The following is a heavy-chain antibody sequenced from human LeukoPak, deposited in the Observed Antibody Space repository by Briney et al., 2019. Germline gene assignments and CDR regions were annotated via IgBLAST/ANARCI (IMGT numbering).Heavy chain of an antibody. V-gene: IGHV3-21*01. CDR2: ISSSSSYI. J-gene: IGHJ4*02. Sequence: PGGSLRLSCAAYGFTFSSYSMNWVRQAPGKGLEWVSSISSSSSYIYYADSVKGRFTISRDNAKNSLYLQMNSLRAEDTAVYYCARSPGPLHYYDSSGYYRFDYWGQGTLVTVSS. CDR3: ARSPGPLHYYDSSGYYRFDY. D-gene: IGHD3-22*01. CDR1: GFTFSSYS.